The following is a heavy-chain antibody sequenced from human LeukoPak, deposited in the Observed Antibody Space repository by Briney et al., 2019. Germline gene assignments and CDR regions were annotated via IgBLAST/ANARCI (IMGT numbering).Heavy chain of an antibody. CDR1: GFTFSSYA. CDR2: ISYDGSNK. V-gene: IGHV3-30*04. D-gene: IGHD1-26*01. Sequence: GGSLRLSCAASGFTFSSYAMHWVRQAPGKGLEWVAVISYDGSNKYYADSVKGRFTISRDNAKNSLYLQMNSLRTEDTAVYYCARALELIVGGTPDYFDYWGQGTLVTVSS. J-gene: IGHJ4*02. CDR3: ARALELIVGGTPDYFDY.